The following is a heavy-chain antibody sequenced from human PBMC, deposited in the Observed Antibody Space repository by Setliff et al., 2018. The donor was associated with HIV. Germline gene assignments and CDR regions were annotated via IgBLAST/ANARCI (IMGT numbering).Heavy chain of an antibody. D-gene: IGHD1-1*01. V-gene: IGHV3-21*04. Sequence: LRLSCAASGFTFSNYAMSRVRQAPGKGLEWVATVSGSRSKYYADSVKGRFTISRDNAKNSLYLQMNSLTAEDTAMYYCARLRNPTRPLDAFDIWGQGTMVTVSS. CDR1: GFTFSNYA. J-gene: IGHJ3*02. CDR3: ARLRNPTRPLDAFDI. CDR2: VSGSRSK.